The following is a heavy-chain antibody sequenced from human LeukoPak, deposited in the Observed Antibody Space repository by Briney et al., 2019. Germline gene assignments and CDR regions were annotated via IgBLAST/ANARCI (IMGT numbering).Heavy chain of an antibody. V-gene: IGHV4-39*01. CDR1: GGSISGSSYF. CDR2: IYYSGST. Sequence: PSQTLSLTCTVSGGSISGSSYFWGWIRQPPGKGLEWIGSIYYSGSTYYNPSLKSRVTISVAKNQFSLKLSSVTAADTAVYYCARHYGPWGQGTLVTVSS. CDR3: ARHYGP. D-gene: IGHD3-16*01. J-gene: IGHJ5*02.